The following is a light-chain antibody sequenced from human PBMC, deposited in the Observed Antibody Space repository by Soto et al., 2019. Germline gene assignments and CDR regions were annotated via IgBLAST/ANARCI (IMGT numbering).Light chain of an antibody. CDR2: RNN. Sequence: QLVLTQPPSASGTPGQRVTISCSGSSSNIGNNNVYWYQQLPGTAPKLLNYRNNQRPSGVPDRFSGSKSGTSASLAISGLRSEDEADYYCAAWDDSLSGQVFGGGTQLTVL. CDR1: SSNIGNNN. V-gene: IGLV1-47*01. J-gene: IGLJ3*02. CDR3: AAWDDSLSGQV.